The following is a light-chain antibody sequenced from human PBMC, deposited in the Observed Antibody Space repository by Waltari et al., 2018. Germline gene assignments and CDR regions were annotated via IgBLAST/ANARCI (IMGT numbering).Light chain of an antibody. V-gene: IGKV4-1*01. CDR3: QQYYRSRT. CDR1: QSVLYSSNNKNY. J-gene: IGKJ1*01. Sequence: DIVMTQSPDSLAVSLGERATINCKSSQSVLYSSNNKNYLAWYQQKPGQPPKLLIRLASTRESGVPDRFSGSGSGTDFTLTISSLQAEDVAVYYCQQYYRSRTFGQGTRVEIK. CDR2: LAS.